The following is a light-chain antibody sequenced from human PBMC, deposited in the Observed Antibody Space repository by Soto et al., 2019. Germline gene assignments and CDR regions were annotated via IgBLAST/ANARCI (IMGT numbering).Light chain of an antibody. CDR1: QSVSTNNKNY. V-gene: IGKV4-1*01. Sequence: DIVMTQSPDSLAVSLGERATINCKSSQSVSTNNKNYLTWYQLKPGQPPRLLIFWASTRESGVLDRFTGSGSGTDFSLTISSLQAEDVAVYYCQQYYSPPVTFGGGTKVEIK. J-gene: IGKJ4*01. CDR2: WAS. CDR3: QQYYSPPVT.